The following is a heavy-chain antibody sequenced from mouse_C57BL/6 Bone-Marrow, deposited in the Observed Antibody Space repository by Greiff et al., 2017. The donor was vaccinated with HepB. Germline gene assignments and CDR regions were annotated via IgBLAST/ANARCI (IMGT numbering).Heavy chain of an antibody. CDR3: ARRGTVVPWYFDV. V-gene: IGHV1-81*01. D-gene: IGHD1-1*01. J-gene: IGHJ1*03. CDR2: IYPRSGNT. Sequence: QVQLQQSGAELARPGASVKLSCKASGYTFTSYGISWVKQRTGQGLEWIGEIYPRSGNTYYNEKFKGKATLTADKSSSTAYMELRSLTSEDSAVYFCARRGTVVPWYFDVWGTGTTFTVSS. CDR1: GYTFTSYG.